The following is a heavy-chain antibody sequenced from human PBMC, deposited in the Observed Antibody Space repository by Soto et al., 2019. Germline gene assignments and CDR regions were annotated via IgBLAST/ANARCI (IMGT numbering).Heavy chain of an antibody. V-gene: IGHV4-34*01. CDR3: ARGSRDRLLRFLEWLSYPFDY. CDR2: INHSGST. Sequence: PSETLSLTCAVYGGSFSGYYWSWIRQPPGKGLEWIGEINHSGSTNYNPSLKSRVTISVDTSKNQFSLKLSSVTAADTAVYYCARGSRDRLLRFLEWLSYPFDYWGQGTLVTVSS. J-gene: IGHJ4*02. CDR1: GGSFSGYY. D-gene: IGHD3-3*01.